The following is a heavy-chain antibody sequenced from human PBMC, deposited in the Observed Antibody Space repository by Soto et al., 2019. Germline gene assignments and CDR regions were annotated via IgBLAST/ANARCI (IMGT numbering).Heavy chain of an antibody. Sequence: EVQLLESGGGLVQPGGSLRLSCAASGFTFSSYAMSWVRQPPGKGLEWVSAISGSGGSTYYADSVKGRFTISRDKSKNTLYLQMNSLRAEATAVYYCAKVPITIFGVVISPYYYYMDVWGKGTTVTVSS. CDR3: AKVPITIFGVVISPYYYYMDV. V-gene: IGHV3-23*01. CDR2: ISGSGGST. CDR1: GFTFSSYA. D-gene: IGHD3-3*01. J-gene: IGHJ6*03.